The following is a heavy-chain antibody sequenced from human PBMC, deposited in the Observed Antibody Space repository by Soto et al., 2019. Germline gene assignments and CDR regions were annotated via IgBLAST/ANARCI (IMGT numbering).Heavy chain of an antibody. CDR3: AKDTEGYCSSTRCYTYHGLDV. J-gene: IGHJ6*02. V-gene: IGHV3-30*18. D-gene: IGHD2-2*01. CDR2: ISYDGSYK. Sequence: PGGSLRLSCAASGFTFSSYVMHWVRQAPGKGLEWVAVISYDGSYKYYADSVKGRFTISRDNSKHTLYLQMSSLRVEDTAVYYCAKDTEGYCSSTRCYTYHGLDVWGQGTTVTVSS. CDR1: GFTFSSYV.